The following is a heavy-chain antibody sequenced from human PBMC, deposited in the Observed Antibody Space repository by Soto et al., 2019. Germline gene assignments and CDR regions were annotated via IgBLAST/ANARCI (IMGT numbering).Heavy chain of an antibody. CDR2: IYDSGST. D-gene: IGHD3-22*01. CDR3: ADRSGEGWFDP. V-gene: IGHV4-61*01. CDR1: GGSVSSGSHY. Sequence: QVQLQESGPGLVKPSETLSLSCSVSGGSVSSGSHYWSWIRQPPGKGLEWIGFIYDSGSTRYNLPLKSRVRISLTTSKNQFSLKLSSVTAADTAVYYGADRSGEGWFDPWGQGTLVTVSS. J-gene: IGHJ5*02.